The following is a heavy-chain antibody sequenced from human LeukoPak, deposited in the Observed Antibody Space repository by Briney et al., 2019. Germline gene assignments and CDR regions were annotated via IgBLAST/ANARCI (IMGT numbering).Heavy chain of an antibody. CDR1: GGTFSSYA. J-gene: IGHJ3*02. V-gene: IGHV1-69*13. D-gene: IGHD5-12*01. Sequence: SVKVSCKASGGTFSSYAISWVRQAPGQGLEWMGGIIPIFGTADYAQKFQGRVTITADESTSTAYMELSSLRSEDTTVYYCARVAGERWLREDAFDIWGQGTMVTVSS. CDR2: IIPIFGTA. CDR3: ARVAGERWLREDAFDI.